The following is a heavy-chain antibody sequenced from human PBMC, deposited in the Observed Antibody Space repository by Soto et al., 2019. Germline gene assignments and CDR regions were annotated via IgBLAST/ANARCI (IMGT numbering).Heavy chain of an antibody. Sequence: SETLSLTCAVYGGSFSGYYWSWIRQPPGKGLEWIGEINHSGSTNYNPSLKSRVTISVDTSKNQFSLKLSSVTAADTAVYYCARQGATIFGVVIRYYYYYGMDVWGQGTTVTVSS. D-gene: IGHD3-3*01. J-gene: IGHJ6*02. CDR2: INHSGST. CDR3: ARQGATIFGVVIRYYYYYGMDV. CDR1: GGSFSGYY. V-gene: IGHV4-34*01.